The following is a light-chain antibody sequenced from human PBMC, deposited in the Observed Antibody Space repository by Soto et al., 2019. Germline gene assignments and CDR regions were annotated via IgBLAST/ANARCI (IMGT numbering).Light chain of an antibody. V-gene: IGLV1-44*01. CDR1: SSNLGSNT. CDR2: SNN. Sequence: QSVLTQPPSASGTPGQRVIISCSGTSSNLGSNTANWYQQFPGTAPKVLIYSNNERPSRVPDRFSGSKSGTSASLAISELRSEDEADYYYAAWDDRLRGWGFGGGPKLNVL. J-gene: IGLJ3*02. CDR3: AAWDDRLRGWG.